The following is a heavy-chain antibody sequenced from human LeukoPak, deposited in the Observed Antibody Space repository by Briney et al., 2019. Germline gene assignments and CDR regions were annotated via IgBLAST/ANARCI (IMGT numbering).Heavy chain of an antibody. CDR1: GGSISSSSYY. V-gene: IGHV4-39*01. CDR2: IYYSGST. CDR3: ARHITIFGVVIKGGSYYFDY. D-gene: IGHD3-3*01. J-gene: IGHJ4*02. Sequence: SETLSLTCTVSGGSISSSSYYWGWIRQPPGKGLEWIGSIYYSGSTYYNPSLKSLVTISVDTSKNQFSLKLSSVTAADTAVYYCARHITIFGVVIKGGSYYFDYWGQGTLVTVSS.